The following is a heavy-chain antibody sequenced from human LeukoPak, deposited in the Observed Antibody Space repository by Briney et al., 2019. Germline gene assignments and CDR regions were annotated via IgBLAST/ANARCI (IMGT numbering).Heavy chain of an antibody. CDR3: ARARMSHNWFDH. CDR1: GYTFTGYY. Sequence: ASVKVSCKASGYTFTGYYMHWVRQAPGQGLEWMGWINPNSGGTNYAQKFQGRVTMTRDTSISTAYMELSRLRSDDTAVYYCARARMSHNWFDHWGQGTLVTVSS. J-gene: IGHJ5*02. CDR2: INPNSGGT. V-gene: IGHV1-2*02.